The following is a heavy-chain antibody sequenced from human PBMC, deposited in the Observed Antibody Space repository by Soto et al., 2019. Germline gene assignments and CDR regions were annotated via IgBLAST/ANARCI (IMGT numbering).Heavy chain of an antibody. CDR2: SRNKGHSYTT. D-gene: IGHD2-8*01. CDR3: AWCYCGLDV. V-gene: IGHV3-72*01. J-gene: IGHJ6*02. Sequence: RGSLRLSCVVSGFIFSDHYMDWVRQAPGKGLEWVGRSRNKGHSYTTEYAASVKGRFTISTDYTNSASYPQINRIKTEDTAVYYCAWCYCGLDVWGQGTAVTVSS. CDR1: GFIFSDHY.